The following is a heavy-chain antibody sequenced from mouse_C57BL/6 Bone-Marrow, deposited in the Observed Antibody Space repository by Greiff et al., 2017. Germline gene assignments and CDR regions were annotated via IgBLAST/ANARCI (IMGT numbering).Heavy chain of an antibody. V-gene: IGHV1-72*01. Sequence: VQLQQSGAELVKPGASVKLSCKASGYTFTSYWMHWVKQRPGRGLEWIGRIDPNSGGTKYNEKFKSKATLTVDKPSSTAYMQLSSLTSEDSAVYYCARGENGYDVGRGYYFDYWGQGTTLTVSS. CDR2: IDPNSGGT. CDR3: ARGENGYDVGRGYYFDY. J-gene: IGHJ2*01. D-gene: IGHD2-2*01. CDR1: GYTFTSYW.